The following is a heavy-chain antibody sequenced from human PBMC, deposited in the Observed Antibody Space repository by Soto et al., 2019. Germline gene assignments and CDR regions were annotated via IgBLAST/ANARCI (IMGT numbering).Heavy chain of an antibody. J-gene: IGHJ6*03. CDR2: ISSSSSYI. V-gene: IGHV3-21*01. CDR1: GFTFSSYS. Sequence: EVQLVESGGGLVKPGGSLRLSCAASGFTFSSYSMNWVRQAPGKGLEWVSSISSSSSYIYYADSVKGRFTISRDNAKNPLYLQMNGLRAEDTCVYDCASDRTDYYMDVWGKGTTVTVSS. CDR3: ASDRTDYYMDV.